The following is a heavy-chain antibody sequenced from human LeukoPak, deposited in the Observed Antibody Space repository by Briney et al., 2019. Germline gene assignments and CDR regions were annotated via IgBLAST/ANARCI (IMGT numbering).Heavy chain of an antibody. CDR1: GGTFSSYA. D-gene: IGHD6-19*01. CDR3: AREEEKVVAGPHFDY. V-gene: IGHV1-69*04. Sequence: SVKVSCKASGGTFSSYAISWVRQAPGQGLEWKGRIIPIFGIANYAQKFQGRVTITADKSTSTAYMELSSLRSEDTAVYYCAREEEKVVAGPHFDYWGQGTLVTVSS. CDR2: IIPIFGIA. J-gene: IGHJ4*02.